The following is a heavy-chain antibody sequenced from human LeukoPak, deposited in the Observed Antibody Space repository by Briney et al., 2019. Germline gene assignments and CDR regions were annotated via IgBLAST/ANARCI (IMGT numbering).Heavy chain of an antibody. Sequence: PSETLSLTXTVSGGSISSYYWSWIRQPPGKGLEWIGYIYYSGSTNYNPSLKSRVTISVDTSKNQFSLKLSSVTAADTAVYYCARDSGDYVVYWDQGTLVTVSS. CDR3: ARDSGDYVVY. D-gene: IGHD4-17*01. CDR2: IYYSGST. J-gene: IGHJ4*02. V-gene: IGHV4-59*01. CDR1: GGSISSYY.